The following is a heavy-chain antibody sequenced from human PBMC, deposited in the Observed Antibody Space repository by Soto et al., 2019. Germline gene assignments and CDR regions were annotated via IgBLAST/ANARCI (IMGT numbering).Heavy chain of an antibody. V-gene: IGHV6-1*01. J-gene: IGHJ4*02. Sequence: PSHPLSLTCAISGDSVSSNSAAWNWIRQSPSRGLEWLGRTYYRSKWYNDYAVSVKSRITINPDTSKNQFSLQLNSVTPEDTAVYYCARDRDCSGGSCYFDYWGQGTLVTSPQ. CDR2: TYYRSKWYN. CDR1: GDSVSSNSAA. D-gene: IGHD2-15*01. CDR3: ARDRDCSGGSCYFDY.